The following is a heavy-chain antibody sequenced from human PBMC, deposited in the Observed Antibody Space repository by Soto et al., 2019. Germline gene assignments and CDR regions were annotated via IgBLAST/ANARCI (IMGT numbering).Heavy chain of an antibody. CDR3: ARAGVLLWFGELLFGNYYYMDV. D-gene: IGHD3-10*01. CDR1: GYTFTSYY. J-gene: IGHJ6*03. V-gene: IGHV1-46*03. Sequence: ASVKVSCKAPGYTFTSYYMHWVRQAPGQGLEWMGIINPSGGSTSYAQKFQGRVTMTRDTSTSTVYMELSSLRSEDTAVYYCARAGVLLWFGELLFGNYYYMDVWGKGTTVTVSS. CDR2: INPSGGST.